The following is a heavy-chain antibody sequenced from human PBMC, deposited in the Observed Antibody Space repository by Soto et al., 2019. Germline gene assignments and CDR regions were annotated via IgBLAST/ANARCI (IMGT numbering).Heavy chain of an antibody. CDR3: AKGRAARGPGLYYFDH. D-gene: IGHD3-16*01. Sequence: GGSLRLSCAASGFTFSSYAMSWVRQAPGKGLEWVSGISGSGGSTYFADSVKGRFTISRDNSKNTLYLQMNSLRAEDTAVYYCAKGRAARGPGLYYFDHWGQGTLVTVSS. CDR1: GFTFSSYA. J-gene: IGHJ4*02. V-gene: IGHV3-23*01. CDR2: ISGSGGST.